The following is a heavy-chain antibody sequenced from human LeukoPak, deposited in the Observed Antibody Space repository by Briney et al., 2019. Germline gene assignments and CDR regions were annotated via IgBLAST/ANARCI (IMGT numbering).Heavy chain of an antibody. CDR2: INPSGGST. CDR3: ARDLNYYGSGRSHDY. V-gene: IGHV1-46*01. J-gene: IGHJ4*02. D-gene: IGHD3-10*01. Sequence: ASVKVSCKASGYTFTSYYMHWVRQAPGQGLEWMGIINPSGGSTSYAQKFQGRVTMTRDTSTSTVYMELSSLRSEDTAVYYCARDLNYYGSGRSHDYWGQGTLVTVSS. CDR1: GYTFTSYY.